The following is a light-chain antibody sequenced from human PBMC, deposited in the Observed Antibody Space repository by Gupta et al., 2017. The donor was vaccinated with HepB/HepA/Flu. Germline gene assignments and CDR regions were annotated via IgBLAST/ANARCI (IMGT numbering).Light chain of an antibody. CDR3: QQSYTIPLT. V-gene: IGKV1-39*01. CDR1: QSIRTY. CDR2: ATS. Sequence: DIQMTQSPSSLSASVGDKVTITCRASQSIRTYLNWYQQRPGKAPKLLMYATSSLQSGVPSRFSGSGSETDFILTISSLQPEDFATYYCQQSYTIPLTFGGGTKVEIK. J-gene: IGKJ4*01.